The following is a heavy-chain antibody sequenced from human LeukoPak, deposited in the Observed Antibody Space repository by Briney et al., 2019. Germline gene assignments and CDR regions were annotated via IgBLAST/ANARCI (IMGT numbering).Heavy chain of an antibody. CDR1: LYTLTELS. V-gene: IGHV1-24*01. Sequence: GASVKVSRKLSLYTLTELSMHWVRQAPGKGLGWMGGFDPEDGETIYAQKCQGRVTMTEDTSTDTAYMELSSLRSEDTAVYYCARAYGDGRSDYWGQGTLVTVSS. CDR3: ARAYGDGRSDY. D-gene: IGHD4-17*01. J-gene: IGHJ4*02. CDR2: FDPEDGET.